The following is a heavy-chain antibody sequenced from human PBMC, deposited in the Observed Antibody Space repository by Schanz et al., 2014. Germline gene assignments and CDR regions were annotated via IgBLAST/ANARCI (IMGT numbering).Heavy chain of an antibody. CDR2: ISDSGDTA. CDR1: GFTFSSYA. Sequence: EVHLLDSGGGLVQPGGSLRLSCAASGFTFSSYAMSWVRQAPGKGLEWVSLISDSGDTAYYADSVKGRFTISRDNFKGALYLQMSSLRAEDTAVYYCAKSLESCPGGRCSRGYFDYWGQGTLVTVSS. V-gene: IGHV3-23*01. D-gene: IGHD2-8*02. J-gene: IGHJ4*02. CDR3: AKSLESCPGGRCSRGYFDY.